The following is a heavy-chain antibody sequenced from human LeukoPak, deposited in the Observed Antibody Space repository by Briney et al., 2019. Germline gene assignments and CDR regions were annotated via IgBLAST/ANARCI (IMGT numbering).Heavy chain of an antibody. CDR1: GFTFSSYA. CDR2: ISDSGGNT. J-gene: IGHJ4*02. Sequence: GGSLRLSCAASGFTFSSYAVSWVRQAPGKGLEWVSDISDSGGNTYYADSVKGRFTISRDNSKNTLYLQMNSLRAEDTALYYCAKDRGSSWYDYFDYWGQGTPVTVSS. D-gene: IGHD6-13*01. V-gene: IGHV3-23*01. CDR3: AKDRGSSWYDYFDY.